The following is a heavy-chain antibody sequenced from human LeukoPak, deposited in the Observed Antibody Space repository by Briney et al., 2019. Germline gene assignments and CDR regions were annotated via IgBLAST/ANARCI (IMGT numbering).Heavy chain of an antibody. V-gene: IGHV4-34*01. D-gene: IGHD3-9*01. CDR1: GGSFSGYY. J-gene: IGHJ3*02. CDR3: ARRGLRYFDWLRHAFDI. CDR2: INHSGST. Sequence: PSETLSLTCAVYGGSFSGYYWSWIRQPPGKGLEWIGEINHSGSTNYNPSLKSQVTISVDTSKNQFSLKLSSVTAADTAVYYCARRGLRYFDWLRHAFDIWGQGTMVTVSS.